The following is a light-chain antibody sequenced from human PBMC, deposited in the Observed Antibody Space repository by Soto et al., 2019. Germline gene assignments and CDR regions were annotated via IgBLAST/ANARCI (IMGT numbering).Light chain of an antibody. V-gene: IGKV1-5*01. CDR1: QSISSW. Sequence: DIQMTQSPSTLSSSVGYRFTNTGLAIQSISSWLAWYQQKPGKAPKSLIYAESSLQSGVKSRFSGSGSGTEFTLTISSMQPEDFATYYCIQHTSYPRTFGTGPQVDIK. J-gene: IGKJ1*01. CDR3: IQHTSYPRT. CDR2: AES.